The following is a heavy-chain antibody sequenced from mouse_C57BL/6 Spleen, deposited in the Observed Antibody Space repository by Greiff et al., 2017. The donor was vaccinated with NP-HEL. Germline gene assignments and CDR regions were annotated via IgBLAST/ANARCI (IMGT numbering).Heavy chain of an antibody. D-gene: IGHD1-1*01. V-gene: IGHV1-26*01. CDR3: APNYYGSLFAY. CDR1: GYTFTDYY. CDR2: INPNNGGT. J-gene: IGHJ3*01. Sequence: EVQLQQSGPELVKPGASVKISCKASGYTFTDYYMNWVKQSHGKSLEWIGDINPNNGGTSYNQKFKGKATLTVDKSSSTAYMELRSLTSEDSAVYYCAPNYYGSLFAYWGQGTLVTVSA.